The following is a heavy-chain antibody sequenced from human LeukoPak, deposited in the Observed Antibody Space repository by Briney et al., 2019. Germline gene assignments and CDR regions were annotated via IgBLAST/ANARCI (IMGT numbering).Heavy chain of an antibody. CDR1: GGSISSYY. Sequence: PSETLSLTCTVSGGSISSYYWSWIRQPAGKGLEWIGRIYTSGSTNYNPSLKSRVTMSVDTSKNQFSLKLSSVTAADTAVYYCATTKYFDWSYYFDYWGQGTLVTVSS. J-gene: IGHJ4*02. CDR3: ATTKYFDWSYYFDY. V-gene: IGHV4-4*07. CDR2: IYTSGST. D-gene: IGHD3-9*01.